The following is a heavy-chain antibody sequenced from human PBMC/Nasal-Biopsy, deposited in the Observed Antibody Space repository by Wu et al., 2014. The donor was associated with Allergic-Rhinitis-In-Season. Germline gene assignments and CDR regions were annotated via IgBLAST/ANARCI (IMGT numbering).Heavy chain of an antibody. J-gene: IGHJ4*02. Sequence: TLSLTCTVSGGSINKYYWNWIRQAPGKGLEWIGYIFYSGSTKYNPSLKDRATISLDTSMNQFSLKLTSVTAADTAVYFCARSPGMVTTLWGRGTLVTVSS. CDR2: IFYSGST. CDR1: GGSINKYY. V-gene: IGHV4-59*01. D-gene: IGHD4-17*01. CDR3: ARSPGMVTTL.